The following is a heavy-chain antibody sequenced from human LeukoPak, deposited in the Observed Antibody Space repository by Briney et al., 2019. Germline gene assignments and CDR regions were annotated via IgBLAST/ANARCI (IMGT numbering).Heavy chain of an antibody. J-gene: IGHJ4*02. CDR3: ARASGATGPFDY. Sequence: GSLRLSCAASGFTFSSNYMSWVGQAPGKGVEGVSVIYSGGSTYYSDSVKGRLTISRDKCKNRGYLQMNSLRAEDTAVYYCARASGATGPFDYWGQGTLVTVSS. V-gene: IGHV3-66*01. CDR2: IYSGGST. D-gene: IGHD1-26*01. CDR1: GFTFSSNY.